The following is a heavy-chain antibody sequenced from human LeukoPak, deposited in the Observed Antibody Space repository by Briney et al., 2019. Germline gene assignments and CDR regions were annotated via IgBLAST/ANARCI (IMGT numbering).Heavy chain of an antibody. D-gene: IGHD3-22*01. V-gene: IGHV3-23*01. CDR2: ISGSGGST. CDR3: AKDGLRITMIVVAPSPFDY. Sequence: PGGSLRLSCAASGFTFSSYAMSWVRQAPGKGLEWVSAISGSGGSTYYADSVKGRFTISRDNSKNTLYLQMNSLRAEDTAVYYCAKDGLRITMIVVAPSPFDYWGQGTLVTVSS. J-gene: IGHJ4*02. CDR1: GFTFSSYA.